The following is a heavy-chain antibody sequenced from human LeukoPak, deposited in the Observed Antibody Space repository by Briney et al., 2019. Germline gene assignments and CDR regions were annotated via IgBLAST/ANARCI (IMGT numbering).Heavy chain of an antibody. CDR1: GYTFTGHY. J-gene: IGHJ6*03. CDR3: ARALRWDGDYGWGPTTPYYYIDV. Sequence: ASVKVSCKASGYTFTGHYMHWVRQAPGQGLEWMGWINPNSGGTNYAQKFQGRVTMTRDTSISTAYMELSRLRSDDTAVYYCARALRWDGDYGWGPTTPYYYIDVWGKGTTVTVSS. CDR2: INPNSGGT. V-gene: IGHV1-2*02. D-gene: IGHD4-17*01.